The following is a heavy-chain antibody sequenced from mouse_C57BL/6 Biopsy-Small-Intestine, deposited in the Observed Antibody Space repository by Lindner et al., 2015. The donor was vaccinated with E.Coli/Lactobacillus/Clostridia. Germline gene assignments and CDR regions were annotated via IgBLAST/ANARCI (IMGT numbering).Heavy chain of an antibody. D-gene: IGHD6-1*01. CDR1: GYTFTSYF. Sequence: SVKVSCKTSGYTFTSYFMRWVRQAPGQGLEWMGRIIPFVGIGDYAQKFQGRVTITADRSTSTGYMELSSLRSEDTAVYYCARDPMASETWGQGTLVTVSS. CDR2: IIPFVGIG. J-gene: IGHJ4*01. CDR3: ARDPMASET. V-gene: IGHV1-74*01.